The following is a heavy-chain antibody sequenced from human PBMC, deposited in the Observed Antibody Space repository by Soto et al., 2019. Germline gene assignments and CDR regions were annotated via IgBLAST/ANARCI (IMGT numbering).Heavy chain of an antibody. J-gene: IGHJ4*02. D-gene: IGHD2-2*01. Sequence: EVQLVESGGDLVQPGGSLRLSCAASGFTFSSYWMTWVRQSPGRGLEWVASMNQRGSDIQYVDSVKGRFTISRDNAKNSLYLQMNTLRAEDTAVYYCATDSYCPTTCYRGHGNRGRGTLVTVS. CDR2: MNQRGSDI. V-gene: IGHV3-7*01. CDR1: GFTFSSYW. CDR3: ATDSYCPTTCYRGHGN.